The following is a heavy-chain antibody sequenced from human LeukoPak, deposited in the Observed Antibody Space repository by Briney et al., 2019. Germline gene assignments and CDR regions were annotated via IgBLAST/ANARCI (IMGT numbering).Heavy chain of an antibody. CDR1: GFTFSSYS. D-gene: IGHD6-13*01. CDR3: ARDKSSWYDYYYMDV. J-gene: IGHJ6*03. V-gene: IGHV3-48*01. Sequence: PGGSLRLPCAASGFTFSSYSMNWVRQAPGKGLEWVSYISSSSSTIYYADSVKGRFTISRDNAKNSLYLQMNSLRAEDTAVYYCARDKSSWYDYYYMDVWGKGTTVTVSS. CDR2: ISSSSSTI.